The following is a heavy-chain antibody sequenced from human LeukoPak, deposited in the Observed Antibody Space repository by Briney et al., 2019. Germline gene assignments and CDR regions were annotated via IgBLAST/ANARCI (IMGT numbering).Heavy chain of an antibody. Sequence: GGSLRLSCAASGFTFSSYSMNWVRQAPGKGLEWVSSISSSSSYIYYADSVKGRFTISRDNAKNSLYLQMNSLRAEDTAVYYCAKSDRSLFGELFPYYFDYWGQGTLVTVSS. CDR2: ISSSSSYI. V-gene: IGHV3-21*01. J-gene: IGHJ4*02. CDR3: AKSDRSLFGELFPYYFDY. CDR1: GFTFSSYS. D-gene: IGHD3-10*02.